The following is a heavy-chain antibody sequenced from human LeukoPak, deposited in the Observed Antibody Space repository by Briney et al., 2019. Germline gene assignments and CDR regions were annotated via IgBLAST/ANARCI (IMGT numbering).Heavy chain of an antibody. Sequence: GGSLRLSCAASGFTFSSYAMSWVRQAPGKGLEWVSAISGSGGSTYYADSVKGRFTISRDNSKNTLYLQMNSLRAEDTAVYYCAKDLFFIAVAGSGDAFDIWGQGTMVTVSS. CDR2: ISGSGGST. D-gene: IGHD6-19*01. J-gene: IGHJ3*02. CDR3: AKDLFFIAVAGSGDAFDI. CDR1: GFTFSSYA. V-gene: IGHV3-23*01.